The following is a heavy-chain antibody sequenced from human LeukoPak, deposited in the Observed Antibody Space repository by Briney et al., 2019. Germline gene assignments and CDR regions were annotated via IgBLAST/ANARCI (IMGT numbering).Heavy chain of an antibody. D-gene: IGHD1-14*01. CDR1: GGSISSYY. CDR3: ATGRRTPAN. V-gene: IGHV4-59*01. CDR2: IYYSGST. Sequence: PSETLSLTCTVSGGSISSYYWSWIRQPPGKGLEWIGYIYYSGSTNYNPSLKSRVTISVDTSKNQFSLKLSSVTAADTAVYYCATGRRTPANWGQGTLVTVSS. J-gene: IGHJ4*02.